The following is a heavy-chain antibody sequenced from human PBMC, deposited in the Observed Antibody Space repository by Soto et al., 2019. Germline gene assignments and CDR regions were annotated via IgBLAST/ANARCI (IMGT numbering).Heavy chain of an antibody. J-gene: IGHJ4*02. Sequence: EVQVLESGGGLVQRGGSLRLSCAASGFTFNHYAMSWVRQAPGKGLEWVSIIIANGGTFYADSVKGRFTISRDNSKNTVYFQMSSLRVEDTAIYYCAKDYTVAADPSSVILSDYWGQGALLTVSS. V-gene: IGHV3-23*01. CDR2: IIANGGT. CDR3: AKDYTVAADPSSVILSDY. CDR1: GFTFNHYA. D-gene: IGHD2-15*01.